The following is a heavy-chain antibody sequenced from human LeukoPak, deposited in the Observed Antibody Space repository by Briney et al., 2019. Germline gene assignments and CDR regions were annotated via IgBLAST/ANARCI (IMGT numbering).Heavy chain of an antibody. Sequence: GGSLRLSCLTSGFTLSTNAMSWVRQAPGKGLEWVSAIGSGTYYADSVKGRFTISRDNSKNTLYLQMNSLRAEDTAVYYCAKVLAYYFDYWGQGTLVTVSS. CDR3: AKVLAYYFDY. V-gene: IGHV3-23*01. CDR2: IGSGT. CDR1: GFTLSTNA. J-gene: IGHJ4*02.